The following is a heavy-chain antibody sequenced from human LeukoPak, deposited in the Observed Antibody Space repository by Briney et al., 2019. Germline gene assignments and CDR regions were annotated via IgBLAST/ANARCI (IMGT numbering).Heavy chain of an antibody. CDR3: ARADYGSGSSPDY. V-gene: IGHV3-9*01. J-gene: IGHJ4*02. CDR2: ISWNSGSI. D-gene: IGHD3-10*01. CDR1: GFTFDDYA. Sequence: PGRSLRLSCAASGFTFDDYAMHWVRQAPGKGLEWVSGISWNSGSIGYADSVKGRFTISRDNAKNSLYLQMNSLRAEDTALYYCARADYGSGSSPDYWGQGTLVTVSS.